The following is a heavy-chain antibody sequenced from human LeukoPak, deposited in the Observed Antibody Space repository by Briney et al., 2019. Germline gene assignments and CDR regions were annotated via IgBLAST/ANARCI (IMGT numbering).Heavy chain of an antibody. V-gene: IGHV1-8*02. CDR3: ARGLIKQSPFPY. CDR2: MNPNSGNT. Sequence: ASVKVSCKASGGTFSSYAISWVRQATGQGLEWMGWMNPNSGNTGYAQKFQGRVTMTRNTSISTAYMELSSLRSEDTAVYYCARGLIKQSPFPYWGQGTLVTVSS. D-gene: IGHD3-16*01. CDR1: GGTFSSYA. J-gene: IGHJ4*02.